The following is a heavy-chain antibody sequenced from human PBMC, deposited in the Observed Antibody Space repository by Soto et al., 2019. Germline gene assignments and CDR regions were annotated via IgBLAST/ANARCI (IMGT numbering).Heavy chain of an antibody. CDR1: GYTFTGYY. CDR3: ARESSSGTWGY. CDR2: INPNSGGT. Sequence: QVQLVQSGAEVKKPGASVKVSCKASGYTFTGYYMHWVRQAPGQGLEWMGWINPNSGGTNYAQKCQGRVTMTRDTSISTAYMELSRLRSDDTAVYYCARESSSGTWGYWGEGALVTVSS. J-gene: IGHJ4*02. D-gene: IGHD6-6*01. V-gene: IGHV1-2*02.